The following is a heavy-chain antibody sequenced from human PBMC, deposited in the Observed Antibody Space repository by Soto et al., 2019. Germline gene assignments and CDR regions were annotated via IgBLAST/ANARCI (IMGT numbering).Heavy chain of an antibody. CDR1: GFTFSSYG. J-gene: IGHJ6*02. D-gene: IGHD6-6*01. CDR3: ARDIEYSSSSVSYYYYGMDV. V-gene: IGHV3-33*01. Sequence: PGGSLRLSCAASGFTFSSYGMHWVRQAPGKGLEWVAVIWYDGSNKYYADSVKGRFTISRDNSKNTLYLQMNSLRAEDTAVYYCARDIEYSSSSVSYYYYGMDVWGQGTTVT. CDR2: IWYDGSNK.